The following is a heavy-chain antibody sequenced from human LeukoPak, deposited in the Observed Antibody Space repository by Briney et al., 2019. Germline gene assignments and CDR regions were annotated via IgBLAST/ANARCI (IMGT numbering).Heavy chain of an antibody. J-gene: IGHJ4*02. D-gene: IGHD2-15*01. CDR1: GFTFTDYY. Sequence: GASVKVSCKASGFTFTDYYIHWVRQAPGQGLEWMGWMNPNSGNTGYAQKFQGRVTMTRNTSVSTAYMELSSLRSEDTAVYYCARTDLGYCSGGSCYSHYWGQGTLVTVSS. CDR2: MNPNSGNT. V-gene: IGHV1-8*02. CDR3: ARTDLGYCSGGSCYSHY.